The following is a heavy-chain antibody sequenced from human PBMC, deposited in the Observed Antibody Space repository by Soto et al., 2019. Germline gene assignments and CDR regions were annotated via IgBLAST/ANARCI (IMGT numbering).Heavy chain of an antibody. CDR1: GGSISSYY. CDR2: IYYSGST. V-gene: IGHV4-59*01. Sequence: PSETLSLTCTVSGGSISSYYWSWIRQPPGKGLEWIGYIYYSGSTNYNPSLKSRVTISVDTSKNQFSLKLSSVTAADTAVYYCARVPGIAVAGRYYYYGMDVWGQGTTVTVSS. D-gene: IGHD6-19*01. CDR3: ARVPGIAVAGRYYYYGMDV. J-gene: IGHJ6*02.